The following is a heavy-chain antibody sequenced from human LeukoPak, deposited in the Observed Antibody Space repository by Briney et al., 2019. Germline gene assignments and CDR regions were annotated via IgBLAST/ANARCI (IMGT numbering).Heavy chain of an antibody. CDR1: GFSFSDFS. Sequence: GGSLRLPCAASGFSFSDFSLNWARQAPGRGLEWVSYTSISSSTMYYADSVKGRFTISRDNAKNSLYLQTNSLRDEDTAMYYCATDLISGAYTFDYWGQGALVTVSS. CDR3: ATDLISGAYTFDY. CDR2: TSISSSTM. V-gene: IGHV3-48*02. D-gene: IGHD1-26*01. J-gene: IGHJ4*02.